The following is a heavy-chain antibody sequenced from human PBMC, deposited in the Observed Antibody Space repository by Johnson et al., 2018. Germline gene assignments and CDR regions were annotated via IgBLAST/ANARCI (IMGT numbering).Heavy chain of an antibody. J-gene: IGHJ6*03. V-gene: IGHV3-23*04. CDR2: ISGSGGRT. Sequence: VQLVQSGGGLVQPGGSXRLSCAASGFTFSSYAMSWVRQAPGKGLEWVSAISGSGGRTSYADSAKGRFTISRDNSKNTLYLQMNSLRAEETAVYYCAKCAAADYYYYYYMDGWGKGTTVTVSS. CDR3: AKCAAADYYYYYYMDG. D-gene: IGHD6-13*01. CDR1: GFTFSSYA.